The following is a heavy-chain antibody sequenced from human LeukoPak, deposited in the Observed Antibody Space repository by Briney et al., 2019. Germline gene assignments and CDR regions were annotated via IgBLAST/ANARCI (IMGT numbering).Heavy chain of an antibody. CDR3: AKDHSIAVAGNDFDY. CDR2: ISYDGSNK. J-gene: IGHJ4*02. D-gene: IGHD6-19*01. V-gene: IGHV3-30*18. Sequence: GGSLRLSCAASGFTFSSYGMHWVRQAPGKGLEWVAVISYDGSNKYYADSVKGRFTISRDNSKNTLYLQMNSLRAEDTALYYCAKDHSIAVAGNDFDYWGQGTLVTVSS. CDR1: GFTFSSYG.